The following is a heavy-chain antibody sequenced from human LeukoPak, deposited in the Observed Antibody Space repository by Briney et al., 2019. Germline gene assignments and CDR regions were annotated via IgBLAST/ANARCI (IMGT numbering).Heavy chain of an antibody. CDR1: GYTFTSYG. Sequence: ASVKVSCKASGYTFTSYGISWVRQAPGQGLEWMGWISAYNGNTNYAQKLQGRVTMTTDTSTSTAYMELRSLRSDDTAVYYCARARRWKLLRGFFDYWGQGTLVTVSS. CDR2: ISAYNGNT. J-gene: IGHJ4*02. V-gene: IGHV1-18*01. D-gene: IGHD1-26*01. CDR3: ARARRWKLLRGFFDY.